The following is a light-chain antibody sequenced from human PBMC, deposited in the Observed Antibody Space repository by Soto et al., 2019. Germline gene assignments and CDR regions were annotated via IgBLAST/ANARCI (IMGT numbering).Light chain of an antibody. Sequence: DRVTITCRATQSLGTSLNWFQQKPGKAPKLLIHAASTLQRGAPSRFSGSGSGTEFALIISGLQPEDFATYYCQQSYNTPWTFGQGTKVDIK. J-gene: IGKJ1*01. V-gene: IGKV1-39*01. CDR2: AAS. CDR1: QSLGTS. CDR3: QQSYNTPWT.